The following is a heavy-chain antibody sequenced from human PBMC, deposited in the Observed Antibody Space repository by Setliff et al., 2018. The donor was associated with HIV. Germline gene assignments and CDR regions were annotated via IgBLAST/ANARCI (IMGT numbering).Heavy chain of an antibody. CDR2: FDPEDGEK. CDR1: GYTLAEIS. Sequence: GSVKVSCKVSGYTLAEISMHWVRQAPGKGLEWMGGFDPEDGEKVYAQRFQGTVTMTEDTSTDTAYMELTSLTSEDTAVYYCATITFYYDSSGSQNKKSYFFDYWGQGTLVTVSS. CDR3: ATITFYYDSSGSQNKKSYFFDY. V-gene: IGHV1-24*01. D-gene: IGHD3-22*01. J-gene: IGHJ4*02.